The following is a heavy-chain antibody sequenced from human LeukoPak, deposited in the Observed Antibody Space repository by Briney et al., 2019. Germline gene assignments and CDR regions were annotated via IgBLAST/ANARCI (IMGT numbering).Heavy chain of an antibody. CDR2: IISKANSYAT. J-gene: IGHJ4*02. CDR1: GFTFSGSA. CDR3: AKDGWELLRVPDY. D-gene: IGHD1-26*01. V-gene: IGHV3-73*01. Sequence: GGSLRLSCAASGFTFSGSAMHWVRQASGKGLEWVGRIISKANSYATAYAASVKGRFTISRDDSKNTLYLQMNSLRAEDTAVYYCAKDGWELLRVPDYWGQGTLVTVSS.